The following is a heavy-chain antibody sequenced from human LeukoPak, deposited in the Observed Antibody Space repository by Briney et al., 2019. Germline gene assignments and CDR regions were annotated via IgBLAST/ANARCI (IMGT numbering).Heavy chain of an antibody. Sequence: PGGSLRLSCAPSQFTISYDWMHWVRQAPGKGLEWVASIKEDGRDIHYLESVKGRFRISRDNAKNSLYLEMNTLRAEDTAVYYCVRGSGWFFGLWGQGSLVTVSS. J-gene: IGHJ4*02. D-gene: IGHD6-19*01. CDR3: VRGSGWFFGL. CDR2: IKEDGRDI. CDR1: QFTISYDW. V-gene: IGHV3-7*01.